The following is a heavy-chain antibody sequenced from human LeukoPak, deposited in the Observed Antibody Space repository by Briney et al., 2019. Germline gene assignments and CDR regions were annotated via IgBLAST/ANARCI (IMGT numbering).Heavy chain of an antibody. CDR2: IYHSGST. Sequence: SETLSLTCTVSGGSISSSGYYWGWIRQPPGKGLEWIGSIYHSGSTYYNPSLKSRVTVSVDTSKNQFSLKLSSVTAADTAVYYCAREHYDILTGPVWGQGTMVTVSS. CDR3: AREHYDILTGPV. V-gene: IGHV4-39*07. CDR1: GGSISSSGYY. D-gene: IGHD3-9*01. J-gene: IGHJ3*01.